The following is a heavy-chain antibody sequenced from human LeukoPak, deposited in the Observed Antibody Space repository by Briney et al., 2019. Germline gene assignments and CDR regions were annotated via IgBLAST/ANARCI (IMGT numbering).Heavy chain of an antibody. D-gene: IGHD3-10*01. Sequence: GGSLRLSCAASGFTFSSYWMSWVRQAPGKGLEWVANIKQDGSEKYYVDSAKGRFTISRDNAKNSLYLQMNSLRAEDTAVYYCARGALWFGDLYGMDVWGQGTTVTVSS. V-gene: IGHV3-7*01. CDR3: ARGALWFGDLYGMDV. J-gene: IGHJ6*02. CDR1: GFTFSSYW. CDR2: IKQDGSEK.